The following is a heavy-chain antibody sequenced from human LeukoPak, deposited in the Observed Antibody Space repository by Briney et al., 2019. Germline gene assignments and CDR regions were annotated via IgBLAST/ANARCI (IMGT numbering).Heavy chain of an antibody. J-gene: IGHJ5*02. Sequence: GGSLRLSCAASGFTFSSYWMSWVRQAPGKGLKWVANIKQDGSEKYYVDSVKGRFTISRDNAKNSLYLQMNSLRAEDTAVYYCARVVATIKGNNWFDPWGQGTLVTVSS. V-gene: IGHV3-7*01. CDR1: GFTFSSYW. D-gene: IGHD5-12*01. CDR3: ARVVATIKGNNWFDP. CDR2: IKQDGSEK.